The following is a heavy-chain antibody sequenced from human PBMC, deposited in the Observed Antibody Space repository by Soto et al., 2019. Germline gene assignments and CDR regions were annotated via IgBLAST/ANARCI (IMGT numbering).Heavy chain of an antibody. CDR2: IRSKANSYAT. V-gene: IGHV3-73*02. Sequence: EVQLVESGGGLVQPGGSLKLSCAASGFTFSGSAMHWVRQASGKGLEWVGRIRSKANSYATTYAASVKGRFTISRDDSKNTAYLQMNSLKTEDTAVYYCTYGRFGEERHYWGQGTLVTVSS. J-gene: IGHJ4*02. CDR1: GFTFSGSA. D-gene: IGHD3-10*01. CDR3: TYGRFGEERHY.